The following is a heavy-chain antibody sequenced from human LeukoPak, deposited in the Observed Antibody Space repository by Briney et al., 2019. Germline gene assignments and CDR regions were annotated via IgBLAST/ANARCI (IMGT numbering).Heavy chain of an antibody. CDR1: GGSISSGGYY. CDR2: ISYTGST. CDR3: SRGPTVAKGGYFDY. Sequence: PSQTLSLTCTVSGGSISSGGYYWSWIRQHPGKGLEWIGYISYTGSTYYNPSLKSRVTMSVDTSKNQFSLKLSSVTAADTAVYYCSRGPTVAKGGYFDYWGQGTLVTVSS. V-gene: IGHV4-31*03. D-gene: IGHD4-11*01. J-gene: IGHJ4*02.